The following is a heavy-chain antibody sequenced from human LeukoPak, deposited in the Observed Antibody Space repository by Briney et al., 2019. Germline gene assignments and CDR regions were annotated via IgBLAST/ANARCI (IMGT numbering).Heavy chain of an antibody. CDR1: GGSFSGYY. CDR3: ARAYYDFWSGYPVYYFDY. D-gene: IGHD3-3*01. J-gene: IGHJ4*02. Sequence: SETLSLTCAVYGGSFSGYYWSWIRQPPGEGLEWIGVINHSGSTNYNPSLKSRVTISVDTSKNQFSLKLSSVTAADTAVYYCARAYYDFWSGYPVYYFDYWGQGTLVTVSS. CDR2: INHSGST. V-gene: IGHV4-34*01.